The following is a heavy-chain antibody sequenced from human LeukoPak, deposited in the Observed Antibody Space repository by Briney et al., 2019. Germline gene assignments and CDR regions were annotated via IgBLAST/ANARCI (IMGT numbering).Heavy chain of an antibody. Sequence: GGSLRLSCAASGFTFSNYWMSWVRQTPGKGLEWVATIEQDGSEKYYVDSVKGRFTISRDNAKKSLFPQMNSLRADDTAVYYCARPSVLGPSTDYWGQGTLVTVSS. D-gene: IGHD4/OR15-4a*01. CDR3: ARPSVLGPSTDY. V-gene: IGHV3-7*01. J-gene: IGHJ4*02. CDR2: IEQDGSEK. CDR1: GFTFSNYW.